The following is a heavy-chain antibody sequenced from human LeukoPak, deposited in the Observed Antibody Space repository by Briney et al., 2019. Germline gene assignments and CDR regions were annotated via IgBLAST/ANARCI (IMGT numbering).Heavy chain of an antibody. CDR1: GFTFSSYA. Sequence: GGSLRLSCAASGFTFSSYAMSWVRQAPGKGLEWASAISGSGGSTYYADSVKGRFTISRDNSKNTLYLQMNSLRAEDTAVYYCAAYSSGSPTPDYWGQGTLVTVSS. D-gene: IGHD3-22*01. CDR3: AAYSSGSPTPDY. V-gene: IGHV3-23*01. CDR2: ISGSGGST. J-gene: IGHJ4*02.